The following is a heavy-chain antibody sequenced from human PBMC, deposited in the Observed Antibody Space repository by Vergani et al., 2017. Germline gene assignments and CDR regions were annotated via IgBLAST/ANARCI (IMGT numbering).Heavy chain of an antibody. CDR1: GYTFTSYY. Sequence: QVQLVQSGAEVKKPGASVKVSCKASGYTFTSYYMHWVRQAPGQGLEWMGGIIPIFGTANYAQKFQGRVTITADESTSTAYMELSRLRSEDTAVYYCAGDSTVVVAAGFDYWGQGTLVTVSS. D-gene: IGHD2-15*01. J-gene: IGHJ4*02. CDR3: AGDSTVVVAAGFDY. V-gene: IGHV1-69*01. CDR2: IIPIFGTA.